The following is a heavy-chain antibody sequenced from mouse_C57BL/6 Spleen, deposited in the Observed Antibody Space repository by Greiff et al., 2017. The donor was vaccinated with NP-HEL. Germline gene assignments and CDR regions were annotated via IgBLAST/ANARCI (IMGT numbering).Heavy chain of an antibody. CDR1: GYAFSSYW. J-gene: IGHJ4*01. CDR2: IYPGDGDT. CDR3: ARGDGSSPYYYAMDY. D-gene: IGHD1-1*01. V-gene: IGHV1-80*01. Sequence: QVQLKESGAELVKPGASVKISCKASGYAFSSYWMNWVKQRPGKGLEWIGQIYPGDGDTNYNGKFKGKATLTADKSSSTAYMQLSSLTSEDSAVYFCARGDGSSPYYYAMDYWGQGTSVTVSS.